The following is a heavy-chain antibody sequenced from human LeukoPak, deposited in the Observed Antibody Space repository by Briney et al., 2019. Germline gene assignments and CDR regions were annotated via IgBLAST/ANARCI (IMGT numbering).Heavy chain of an antibody. CDR1: GYTFTSYG. D-gene: IGHD1-26*01. Sequence: ASVKVSCKASGYTFTSYGISWVRQAPGQGLEWMGWIGAYNGNTNYAQKLQGRVTMTTDTSTSTAYMELRSLRSDDTAVYYCARVERVGTYWGAFDIWGQGTMVTVSS. CDR2: IGAYNGNT. J-gene: IGHJ3*02. CDR3: ARVERVGTYWGAFDI. V-gene: IGHV1-18*01.